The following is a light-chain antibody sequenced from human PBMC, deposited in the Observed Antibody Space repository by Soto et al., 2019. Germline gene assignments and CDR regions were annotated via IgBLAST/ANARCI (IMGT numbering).Light chain of an antibody. V-gene: IGKV3-15*01. Sequence: EIVMTQSPATLSVSPGERATLSCRASQSVSSNLACYQQKPGQSPRLLIYGASTRSTGIPARFSDSGSGTEFTLTICSLQSEDCAVYYCQQYNKWHPWTFGQGTKVEIK. CDR1: QSVSSN. CDR2: GAS. CDR3: QQYNKWHPWT. J-gene: IGKJ1*01.